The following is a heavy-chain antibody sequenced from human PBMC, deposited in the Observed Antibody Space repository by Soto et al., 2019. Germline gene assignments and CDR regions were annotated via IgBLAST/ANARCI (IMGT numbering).Heavy chain of an antibody. Sequence: EVQLLESGGGLVQPGGSLRLSCAASGFTFSSYAMNWVRQAPGKGLEWVSVISGSGGSTYYTDAVKGRFTISRDNSKNTLYLQMNSLRAEDTAVYYCAKRTVGWYFDLWGRGTLVTVSS. CDR1: GFTFSSYA. J-gene: IGHJ2*01. V-gene: IGHV3-23*01. CDR2: ISGSGGST. CDR3: AKRTVGWYFDL. D-gene: IGHD4-17*01.